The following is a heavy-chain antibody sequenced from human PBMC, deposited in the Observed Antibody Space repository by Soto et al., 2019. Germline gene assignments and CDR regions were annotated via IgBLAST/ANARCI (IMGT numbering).Heavy chain of an antibody. D-gene: IGHD3-10*01. Sequence: GGSLRLSCAVSGFTFSSFGMNWVRQAPGKGLEWISYITSDSSTRHYADFVKGRFTISRDNAKNSLYLQMNGLRDEDTAVYFCARDPDGIIDFDYWGQGTQVTVSS. CDR3: ARDPDGIIDFDY. J-gene: IGHJ4*02. V-gene: IGHV3-48*02. CDR1: GFTFSSFG. CDR2: ITSDSSTR.